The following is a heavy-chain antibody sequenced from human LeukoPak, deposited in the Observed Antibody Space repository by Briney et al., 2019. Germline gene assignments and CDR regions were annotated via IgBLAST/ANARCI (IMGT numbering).Heavy chain of an antibody. J-gene: IGHJ6*02. V-gene: IGHV3-23*01. CDR3: AKNVNFWSGYYVYYYYGMDV. Sequence: PGGSLRLSCAASGFTFSSYAMSWVRQAPGKGLEWVSAISGSGGSTYYADSVKGRFTISRDNSKSTLYLQMNSLRAEDTAVYYCAKNVNFWSGYYVYYYYGMDVWGQGTTVTVSS. D-gene: IGHD3-3*01. CDR2: ISGSGGST. CDR1: GFTFSSYA.